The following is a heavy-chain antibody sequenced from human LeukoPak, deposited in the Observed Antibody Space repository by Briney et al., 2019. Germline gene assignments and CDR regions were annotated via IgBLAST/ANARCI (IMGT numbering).Heavy chain of an antibody. CDR1: GFTFSSYS. V-gene: IGHV3-21*01. CDR3: AKVGPWYYDFWSGSWGAFDI. Sequence: GGSLRLSCAASGFTFSSYSMNWVRQAPGKGLEWVSSISSSSSYIYYADSVKGRFTISRDNSKNTLYLQMNSLRAEDTAVYYCAKVGPWYYDFWSGSWGAFDIWGQGTMVTVSS. CDR2: ISSSSSYI. D-gene: IGHD3-3*01. J-gene: IGHJ3*02.